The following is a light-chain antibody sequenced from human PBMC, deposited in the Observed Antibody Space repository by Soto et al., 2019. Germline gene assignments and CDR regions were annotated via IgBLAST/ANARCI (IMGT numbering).Light chain of an antibody. Sequence: DIQMSQSPSSLSASIGDRVTITCRASQSIRSYLNWYQQKPGKAPKLLIYAASSLQSGVPSRFSGSGSGTEFTFTISSLQPEDFATYYCQQFNSYPITFGQGTRLEIK. CDR3: QQFNSYPIT. J-gene: IGKJ5*01. CDR1: QSIRSY. CDR2: AAS. V-gene: IGKV1-39*01.